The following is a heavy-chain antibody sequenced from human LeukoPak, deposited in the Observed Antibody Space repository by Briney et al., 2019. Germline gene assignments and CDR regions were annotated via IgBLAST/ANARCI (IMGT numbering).Heavy chain of an antibody. CDR3: ARSTPETVEMATIGSDY. Sequence: PSETLSLTCAVYGGSFSGYYWSWLRQPPGKGLEWIGEINHSESTNYNPSLKSRVTISVDTSKNQFSLKLSSVTAADTAVYYCARSTPETVEMATIGSDYWGQGTLVTVSS. CDR1: GGSFSGYY. D-gene: IGHD5-24*01. V-gene: IGHV4-34*01. J-gene: IGHJ4*02. CDR2: INHSEST.